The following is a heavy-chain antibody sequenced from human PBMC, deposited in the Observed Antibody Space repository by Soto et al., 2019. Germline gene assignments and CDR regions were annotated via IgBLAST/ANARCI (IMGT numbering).Heavy chain of an antibody. D-gene: IGHD5-18*01. CDR1: GFNFNDYG. Sequence: GGSLRLSCAASGFNFNDYGMHWVRQAPGKGLEWVAVISYDGSERYYADSVKGRFTISRDNSKNTLYLQMNSLRAEDTAVYYCAKANSYGRWDFDYWGQGTLVTVSS. CDR3: AKANSYGRWDFDY. J-gene: IGHJ4*02. V-gene: IGHV3-30*18. CDR2: ISYDGSER.